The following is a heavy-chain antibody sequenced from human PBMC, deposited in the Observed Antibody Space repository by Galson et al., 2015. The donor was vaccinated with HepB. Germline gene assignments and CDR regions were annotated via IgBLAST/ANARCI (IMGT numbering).Heavy chain of an antibody. D-gene: IGHD5-24*01. CDR3: ARGEEVARWLQLDYYCYYGMAV. CDR1: GSTFSSYA. J-gene: IGHJ6*02. Sequence: SVKVSCKASGSTFSSYAISWVRQAPGQGLEWIGWINPNSGDTNYAQKFQGWVTMTRDTSISTAYMELSSVRSDDTAVYYFARGEEVARWLQLDYYCYYGMAVWGPGTTVTVSS. V-gene: IGHV1-2*04. CDR2: INPNSGDT.